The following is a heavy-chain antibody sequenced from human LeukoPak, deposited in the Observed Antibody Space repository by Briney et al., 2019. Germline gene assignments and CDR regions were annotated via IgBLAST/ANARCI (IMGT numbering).Heavy chain of an antibody. J-gene: IGHJ4*02. V-gene: IGHV3-30*02. CDR2: IRYDGSNK. CDR3: AKNPSYDSSGYYPDY. CDR1: GFTFSSYG. Sequence: GGSLRLSCAASGFTFSSYGMHCVRQARGKALEGVAIIRYDGSNKYYADSVKGRFTISRDNSKNTLYLQMDSLRAEDTAVYYCAKNPSYDSSGYYPDYWGQGTLVTVSS. D-gene: IGHD3-22*01.